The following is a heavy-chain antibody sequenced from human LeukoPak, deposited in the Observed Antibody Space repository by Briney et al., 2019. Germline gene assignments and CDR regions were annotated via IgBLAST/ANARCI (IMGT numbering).Heavy chain of an antibody. J-gene: IGHJ4*02. V-gene: IGHV4-30-2*01. CDR3: ARGTFRAKSYY. CDR1: GGSISSGGYS. Sequence: SETLSLTCAVSGGSISSGGYSWSWIRQPPGKGLEWIGYIYHSGSTYYNPSLKSRVTISVDRSKNQFSLKLSSVTAADTAVYYCARGTFRAKSYYWGQGTLVTVSS. D-gene: IGHD1-26*01. CDR2: IYHSGST.